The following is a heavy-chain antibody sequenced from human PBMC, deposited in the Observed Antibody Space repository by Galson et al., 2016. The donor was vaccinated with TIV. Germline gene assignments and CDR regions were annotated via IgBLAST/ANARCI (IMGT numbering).Heavy chain of an antibody. V-gene: IGHV1-46*01. CDR3: ARDGYRCGNYFDF. J-gene: IGHJ4*02. D-gene: IGHD5-12*01. CDR1: GYTFTSYY. Sequence: SVKVSCKASGYTFTSYYMHWVRQAPGQGLEWMGIINPSGGSTTYAQKFQGRVTMTRDMSTTTVHMELSSLRSEDTAVYYCARDGYRCGNYFDFWGQGTLVTVSS. CDR2: INPSGGST.